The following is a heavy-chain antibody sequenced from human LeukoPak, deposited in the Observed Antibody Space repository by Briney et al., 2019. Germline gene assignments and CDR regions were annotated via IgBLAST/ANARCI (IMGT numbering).Heavy chain of an antibody. D-gene: IGHD6-19*01. CDR2: IYTSENT. CDR1: GGSISSYY. CDR3: ARDSLGYSSGWEDY. J-gene: IGHJ4*02. Sequence: SETLSLTCTVSGGSISSYYWSWIRQPAGKALEWIGRIYTSENTNYNPSLKSRVTMSVDTFKNQLSLKLSSVTAADTAVYYCARDSLGYSSGWEDYWGQGTLVTVSS. V-gene: IGHV4-4*07.